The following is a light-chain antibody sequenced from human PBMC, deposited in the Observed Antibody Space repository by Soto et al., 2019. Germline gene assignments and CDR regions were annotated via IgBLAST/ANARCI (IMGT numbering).Light chain of an antibody. Sequence: GGRVTITCRASQGIRSYLAWYQQKPGIAPNLLIYAASTLESGVPSRFSGSGSGTEFTLTISSLQPEDLATYYCQQLNGYPLTFGGGTKVEIK. CDR3: QQLNGYPLT. V-gene: IGKV1-9*01. CDR1: QGIRSY. J-gene: IGKJ4*01. CDR2: AAS.